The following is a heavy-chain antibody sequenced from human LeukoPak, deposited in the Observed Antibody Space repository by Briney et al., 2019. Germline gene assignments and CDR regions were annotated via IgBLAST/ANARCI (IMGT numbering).Heavy chain of an antibody. Sequence: ASVKVSCKASGYTFTSYAMNWVRQAPGQGLEWMGWINTNTGNPTYAQGFTGRFVFSLDTFVSTAYLQISSLKAEDTAVYYCARDQQPERLGKVWFDPWGQGTLVTVSS. CDR3: ARDQQPERLGKVWFDP. D-gene: IGHD6-13*01. J-gene: IGHJ5*02. CDR2: INTNTGNP. V-gene: IGHV7-4-1*02. CDR1: GYTFTSYA.